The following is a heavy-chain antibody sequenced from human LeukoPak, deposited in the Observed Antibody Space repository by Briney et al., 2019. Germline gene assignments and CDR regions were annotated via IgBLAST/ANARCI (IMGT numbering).Heavy chain of an antibody. J-gene: IGHJ4*02. CDR2: ISSSSSYI. D-gene: IGHD2-21*02. Sequence: GGSLRLSCAASGFTFSSYGMNWVRQAPGKGLEWVSSISSSSSYIYYADSVKGRFTISRDNAKNSLYLQMNSLRAEDTAVYYCARDDSPYCGGDCYSRSWYNFDYWGQGTLVTVSS. CDR1: GFTFSSYG. V-gene: IGHV3-21*01. CDR3: ARDDSPYCGGDCYSRSWYNFDY.